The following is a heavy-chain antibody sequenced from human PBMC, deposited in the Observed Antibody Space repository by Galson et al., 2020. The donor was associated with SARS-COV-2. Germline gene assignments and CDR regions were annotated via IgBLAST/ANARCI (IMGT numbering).Heavy chain of an antibody. D-gene: IGHD6-19*01. J-gene: IGHJ6*02. Sequence: QAGGSLRLSCAASGFVFPHYAMNWVRQAPGKGLEWVSFISAATTTIQYADSVKGRFTISRDNDKKSLYLQMNSLRDEDTAVYYCAREMSTIAVPGTVYYGMDVWGQGTTVTVSS. CDR3: AREMSTIAVPGTVYYGMDV. V-gene: IGHV3-48*02. CDR1: GFVFPHYA. CDR2: ISAATTTI.